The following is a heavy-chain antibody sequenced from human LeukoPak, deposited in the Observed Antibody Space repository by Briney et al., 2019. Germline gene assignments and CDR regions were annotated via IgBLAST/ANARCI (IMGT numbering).Heavy chain of an antibody. J-gene: IGHJ4*02. V-gene: IGHV1-24*01. CDR1: GDTLTELS. D-gene: IGHD3-9*01. CDR3: ATGGPWDLLKY. Sequence: GASVKVSCKVSGDTLTELSTHWVRHAPGKGLEWMGGFDPEHGEMIYAQKLQGRVTMTEDRSTDTAYMELSSLRSEDTAVYYCATGGPWDLLKYWGQGTLVTVSS. CDR2: FDPEHGEM.